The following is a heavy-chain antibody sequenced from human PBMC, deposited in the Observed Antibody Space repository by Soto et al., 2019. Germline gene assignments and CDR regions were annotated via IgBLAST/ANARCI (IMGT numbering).Heavy chain of an antibody. CDR3: TRDASRDSSARGWFDP. CDR2: ISSNSAYI. V-gene: IGHV3-21*01. J-gene: IGHJ5*02. CDR1: GFTFGDYD. Sequence: GESLRLSCTASGFTFGDYDMNWVRQAPGKGLEWVSTISSNSAYIYYTDALRGRFTISRDNAKNSLHLQMNSLRAEDTAVYYCTRDASRDSSARGWFDPWGPGTLVTVSS. D-gene: IGHD6-13*01.